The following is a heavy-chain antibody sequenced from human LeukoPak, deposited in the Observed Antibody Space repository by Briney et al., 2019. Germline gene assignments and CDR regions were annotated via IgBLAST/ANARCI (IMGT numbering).Heavy chain of an antibody. Sequence: SQTLSLTCSVSGGSISSGSFYWTWIRQPAGKGLEWIGRIYSGGTTTYSPSLESRVTISVDTSKTQFSLKLSSVTAADTAVYYCARCSMVRGVMGWFDPWGQGTLATVSS. V-gene: IGHV4-61*02. D-gene: IGHD3-10*01. CDR1: GGSISSGSFY. CDR2: IYSGGTT. CDR3: ARCSMVRGVMGWFDP. J-gene: IGHJ5*02.